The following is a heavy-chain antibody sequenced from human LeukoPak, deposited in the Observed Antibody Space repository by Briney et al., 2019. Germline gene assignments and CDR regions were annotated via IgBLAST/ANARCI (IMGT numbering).Heavy chain of an antibody. D-gene: IGHD3-9*01. J-gene: IGHJ4*02. CDR3: ARAEYYDILTGSYPRGYYFDY. V-gene: IGHV4-61*01. CDR2: IYYSGST. CDR1: GYSISSGYY. Sequence: SETLSLTCTVSGYSISSGYYWSWIRQPPGKGLDWLGYIYYSGSTNYNPSLKSRVTISVDTSKNQFSLKLSSVTAADTAVYYCARAEYYDILTGSYPRGYYFDYWGQGTLVTVSS.